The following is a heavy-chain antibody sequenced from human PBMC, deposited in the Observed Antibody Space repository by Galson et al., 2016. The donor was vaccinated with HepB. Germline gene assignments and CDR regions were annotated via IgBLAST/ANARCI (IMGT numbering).Heavy chain of an antibody. CDR1: GFAFSTYA. V-gene: IGHV3-23*01. D-gene: IGHD3-22*01. CDR2: IVEDGSNT. Sequence: SLRLSCAASGFAFSTYAMTWVRQAPGKGLEWVSSIVEDGSNTYSADSVRGRFTISRDNAKNSLYLQMYSLRAEDTAVYYCARYYDSGGYFLYYYYGMDVWGQGTTVTVSS. CDR3: ARYYDSGGYFLYYYYGMDV. J-gene: IGHJ6*02.